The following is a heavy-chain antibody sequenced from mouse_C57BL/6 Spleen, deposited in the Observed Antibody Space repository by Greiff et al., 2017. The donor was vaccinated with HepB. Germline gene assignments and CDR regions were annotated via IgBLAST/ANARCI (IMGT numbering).Heavy chain of an antibody. J-gene: IGHJ2*01. CDR2: IDPSDSYT. CDR3: ARGVPFDY. CDR1: GYTFTSYW. Sequence: QVQLQQPGAELVMPGASVKLSCKASGYTFTSYWMHWVKQRPGQGLEWIGEIDPSDSYTNYNQKFKGKSTLTVDKSSSTAYMQLSSLTSEDSAVYYCARGVPFDYWGQGTTLTVSS. V-gene: IGHV1-69*01.